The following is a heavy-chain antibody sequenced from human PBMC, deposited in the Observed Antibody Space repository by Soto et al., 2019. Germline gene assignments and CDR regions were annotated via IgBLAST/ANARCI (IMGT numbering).Heavy chain of an antibody. D-gene: IGHD2-15*01. CDR2: INTNSGGT. CDR3: ARDLAKGGGSAGFDY. J-gene: IGHJ4*02. Sequence: ASVKVSCKASGYTFTGYYIHWVRQAPGQGLEWMGWINTNSGGTKYPQKFQGRVTMTRDTSITTVYMSLTGLKSDDTAVYYCARDLAKGGGSAGFDYWGQGTLVTVSS. CDR1: GYTFTGYY. V-gene: IGHV1-2*02.